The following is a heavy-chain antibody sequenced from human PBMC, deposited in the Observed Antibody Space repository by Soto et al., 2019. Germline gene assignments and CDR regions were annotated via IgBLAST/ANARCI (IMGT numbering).Heavy chain of an antibody. J-gene: IGHJ4*02. D-gene: IGHD2-21*02. CDR2: INAGNGNT. V-gene: IGHV1-3*05. CDR1: GYTFTSYA. Sequence: QVQLVQSGAEEKKPGASVKASCKASGYTFTSYAMHWVRQAPGQRLEWMGWINAGNGNTKYSQKFQGRVTITRDTSASTAYMELSSLRSEDTAVYDCARSIVVGTALDYWGQGTLVTVSS. CDR3: ARSIVVGTALDY.